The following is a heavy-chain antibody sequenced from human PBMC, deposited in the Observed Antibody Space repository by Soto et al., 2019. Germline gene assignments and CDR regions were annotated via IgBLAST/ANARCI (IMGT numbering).Heavy chain of an antibody. V-gene: IGHV3-23*01. D-gene: IGHD3-10*01. CDR3: AKCIGLSRVGVDV. CDR2: VSDSGEST. CDR1: GFTFSSYA. J-gene: IGHJ6*02. Sequence: PGGSLRLSCAASGFTFSSYAMSWVRQAPGKGLEWVSGVSDSGESTYYADSVKGRFTISRDNSKNTLSLQMNSLRAEDTAAYFCAKCIGLSRVGVDVWPPGTTVTVS.